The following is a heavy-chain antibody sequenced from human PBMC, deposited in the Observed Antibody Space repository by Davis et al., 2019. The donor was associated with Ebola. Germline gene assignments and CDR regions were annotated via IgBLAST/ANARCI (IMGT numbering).Heavy chain of an antibody. D-gene: IGHD6-6*01. CDR1: GFTFSSYS. CDR3: AKDSSSSFHYYYGMDV. J-gene: IGHJ6*02. Sequence: GGSLRLSCAASGFTFSSYSMNWVRQAPGKGLEWVSYISSSSSTIYYADSVKGRFTISRDNAKNSLYLQMNSLRAEDTALYYCAKDSSSSFHYYYGMDVWGQGTTVTVSS. CDR2: ISSSSSTI. V-gene: IGHV3-48*01.